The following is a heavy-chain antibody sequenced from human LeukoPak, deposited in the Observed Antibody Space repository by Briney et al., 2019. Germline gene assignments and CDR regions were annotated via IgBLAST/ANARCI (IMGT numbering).Heavy chain of an antibody. CDR2: INHSGST. CDR1: GGSFSDYY. V-gene: IGHV4-34*01. Sequence: SETLSLTCAVYGGSFSDYYWTWIRQAPGKGLEGIGEINHSGSTNYHPSLKGRVTISVDTSKNQFSLKLSSVTAADTAVYYCARRGWLQFTHMDVWGKGTAVTVSS. CDR3: ARRGWLQFTHMDV. J-gene: IGHJ6*03. D-gene: IGHD5-24*01.